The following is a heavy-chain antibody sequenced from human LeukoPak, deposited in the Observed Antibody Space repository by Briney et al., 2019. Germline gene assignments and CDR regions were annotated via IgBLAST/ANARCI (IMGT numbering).Heavy chain of an antibody. CDR2: ISYDGSNK. CDR1: GFTFSSYA. V-gene: IGHV3-30-3*01. CDR3: AKGRGAFDI. Sequence: GGSLRLSCAASGFTFSSYAMHWVRQAPGKGLEWVAVISYDGSNKYYADSVKGRFTISGDNSKNTLYLQMNSLRAEDTAVYYCAKGRGAFDIWGQGTMVTVSS. J-gene: IGHJ3*02.